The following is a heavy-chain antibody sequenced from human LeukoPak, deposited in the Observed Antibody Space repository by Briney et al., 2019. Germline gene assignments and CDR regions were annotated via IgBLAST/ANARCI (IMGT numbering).Heavy chain of an antibody. V-gene: IGHV4-34*01. Sequence: SETLSLTCAVYGGSLSGFYWSWIRQSPGKGLEWIGEINQSGSTNYNPSLKSRVTISVDTPKNQFSLRLSSVTAADTAVYYCARVTGYIVEDYFDYWGQGTLVTVSS. J-gene: IGHJ4*02. CDR3: ARVTGYIVEDYFDY. D-gene: IGHD3-22*01. CDR1: GGSLSGFY. CDR2: INQSGST.